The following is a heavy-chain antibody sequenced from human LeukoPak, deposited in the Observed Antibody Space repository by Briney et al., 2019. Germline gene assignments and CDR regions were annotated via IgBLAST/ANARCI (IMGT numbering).Heavy chain of an antibody. CDR1: GITFSSYW. J-gene: IGHJ3*02. CDR3: ARGVYALDI. CDR2: IKENGSEI. V-gene: IGHV3-7*01. Sequence: GGSLRLSCAASGITFSSYWMTWVRQAPGKGLEWVANIKENGSEIYYVDSVKGRFTISRDNAKNSLHLQMNSLRAEDTAVYYCARGVYALDIWGQGTMVTVSS.